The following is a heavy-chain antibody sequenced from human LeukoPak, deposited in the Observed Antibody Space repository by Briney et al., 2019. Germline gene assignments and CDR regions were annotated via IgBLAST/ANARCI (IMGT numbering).Heavy chain of an antibody. J-gene: IGHJ4*02. Sequence: GGSLRLSCAASGFTFSSYAMSWVRQAPGKGPEWVSAISASGDAAFYADSVKSRFTISRDNSKNTVHLQMNSLRAEDTAVYYCARDYIAAIGFDYWGQGTLVSVSS. CDR2: ISASGDAA. D-gene: IGHD6-13*01. V-gene: IGHV3-23*01. CDR1: GFTFSSYA. CDR3: ARDYIAAIGFDY.